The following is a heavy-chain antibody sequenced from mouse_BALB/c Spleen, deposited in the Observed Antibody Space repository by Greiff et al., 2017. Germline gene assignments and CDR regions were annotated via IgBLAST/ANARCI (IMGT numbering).Heavy chain of an antibody. CDR1: GFSLTSYG. J-gene: IGHJ4*01. Sequence: EVQLQESGPSLVQPSQSLSITCTVSGFSLTSYGVHWVRQAPEKGLEWVAYISSGSSTIYYADTVKGRFTISRDNPKNTLFLQMTSLRSEDTAMYYCARYVGRGNYYAMDYWGQGTSVTVSS. V-gene: IGHV5-17*02. CDR3: ARYVGRGNYYAMDY. D-gene: IGHD4-1*01. CDR2: ISSGSSTI.